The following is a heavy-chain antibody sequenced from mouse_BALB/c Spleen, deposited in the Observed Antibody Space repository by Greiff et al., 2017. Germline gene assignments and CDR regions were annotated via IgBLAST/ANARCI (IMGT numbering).Heavy chain of an antibody. V-gene: IGHV5-12-2*01. Sequence: EVQLVESGGGLVQPGGSLKLSCAASGFTFSSYTMSWVRQTPEKRLEWVAYISNGGGSTYYPDTVKGRFTISRDNAKNTLYLQMSSLKSEDTAMYYCARQGGDGYYDWFAYWGQGTLVTVSA. J-gene: IGHJ3*01. CDR1: GFTFSSYT. CDR3: ARQGGDGYYDWFAY. CDR2: ISNGGGST. D-gene: IGHD2-3*01.